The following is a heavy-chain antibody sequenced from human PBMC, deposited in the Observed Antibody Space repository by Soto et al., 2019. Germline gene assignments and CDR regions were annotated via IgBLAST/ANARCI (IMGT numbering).Heavy chain of an antibody. J-gene: IGHJ5*02. D-gene: IGHD6-19*01. V-gene: IGHV1-69*01. Sequence: QVQLVQSGAEVKKPGSSVKVSCKASGGTFSSYAISWVRQAPGQGLEWMGGIIPIFGTANYAQKFQGRVTITADESTSTAYMELSSLRSEDTAVYYCARVERGQCLVPERNWFDPWGQGTLVTVSS. CDR2: IIPIFGTA. CDR1: GGTFSSYA. CDR3: ARVERGQCLVPERNWFDP.